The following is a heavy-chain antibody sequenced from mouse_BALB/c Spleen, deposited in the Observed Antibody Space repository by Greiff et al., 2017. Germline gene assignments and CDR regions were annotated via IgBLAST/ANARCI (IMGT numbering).Heavy chain of an antibody. Sequence: VQLQQPGAELVKPGASVKMSCKASGYTFTSYWMHWVKQRPGQGLEWIGVIDPSDSYTSYNQKFKGKATLTVDTSSSTAYMQLSSLTSEDSAVYYCTSYGSSPYYFDYWGQGTTLTVSS. V-gene: IGHV1S127*01. J-gene: IGHJ2*01. D-gene: IGHD1-1*01. CDR3: TSYGSSPYYFDY. CDR1: GYTFTSYW. CDR2: IDPSDSYT.